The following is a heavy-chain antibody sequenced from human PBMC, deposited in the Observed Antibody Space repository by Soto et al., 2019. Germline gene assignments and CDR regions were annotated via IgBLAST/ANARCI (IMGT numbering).Heavy chain of an antibody. V-gene: IGHV4-39*02. J-gene: IGHJ4*02. D-gene: IGHD2-15*01. CDR3: ARDAPPQSLYCSGGSCYSEDKFDY. CDR2: IYYSGST. CDR1: GGSISSSSYY. Sequence: ASETLSLTCTVSGGSISSSSYYWGWIRQPPGKGLEWIGSIYYSGSTYYNPSLKSRVTISVDTSKNQFSLKLSSVTAADTAVYYCARDAPPQSLYCSGGSCYSEDKFDYWGQGTLVTVSS.